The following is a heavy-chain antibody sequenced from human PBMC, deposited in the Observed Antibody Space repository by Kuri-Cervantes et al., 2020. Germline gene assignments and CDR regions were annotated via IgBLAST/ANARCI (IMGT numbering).Heavy chain of an antibody. Sequence: ASVKVSCKASGYTFTDYYMHWVRQAPGQGLEWMAWINPNISGTTYARKFQGRVTVTRDTSLTTVYMELSRLRSDDTAVYYCARNYGSGQMDYWGQGTLVTVSS. D-gene: IGHD3-10*01. CDR3: ARNYGSGQMDY. CDR2: INPNISGT. V-gene: IGHV1-2*02. J-gene: IGHJ4*02. CDR1: GYTFTDYY.